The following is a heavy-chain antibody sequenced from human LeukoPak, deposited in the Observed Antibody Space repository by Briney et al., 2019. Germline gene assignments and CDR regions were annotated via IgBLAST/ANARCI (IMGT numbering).Heavy chain of an antibody. D-gene: IGHD2-21*02. CDR3: ARTAYCGGDCYSYYFDY. V-gene: IGHV5-51*01. J-gene: IGHJ4*02. Sequence: GESLKISCKGYGYSFTSYWIGWVRQMPGKGLEWMGIIYPGDSDTRYSPSFQGQVTISADKSISTAYLQWSSLKASGTAMYYCARTAYCGGDCYSYYFDYWGQGTLVTVSS. CDR2: IYPGDSDT. CDR1: GYSFTSYW.